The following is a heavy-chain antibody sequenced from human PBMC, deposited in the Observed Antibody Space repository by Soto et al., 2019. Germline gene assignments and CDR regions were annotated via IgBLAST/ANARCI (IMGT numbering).Heavy chain of an antibody. D-gene: IGHD2-8*02. CDR3: ATPGLVTGRYFFHD. Sequence: EVQLLDSGGGLVQPGGSLRLSCVASGFTSSSCAMRWVRQAPGKGLEWVSGISASGGSTYYAVSVKGRFTISRDNSKNTLYLQMNIMRAEDTAVYYCATPGLVTGRYFFHDWGQGTLVTVSS. J-gene: IGHJ4*02. CDR2: ISASGGST. V-gene: IGHV3-23*01. CDR1: GFTSSSCA.